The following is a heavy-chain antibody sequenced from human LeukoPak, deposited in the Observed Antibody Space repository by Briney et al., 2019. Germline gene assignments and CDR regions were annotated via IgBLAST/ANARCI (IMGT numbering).Heavy chain of an antibody. CDR1: GFTFKTHA. J-gene: IGHJ5*02. D-gene: IGHD3-22*01. CDR2: IKQDGSEK. CDR3: ARDWGNPLFSDYYESGGYDH. Sequence: GGSLRLSCAASGFTFKTHAMSWVRQAPGQGLEWVANIKQDGSEKYYVDSVKGRFTISRDNAKNSLFLQMNSLRVEDTAVYYCARDWGNPLFSDYYESGGYDHWGQGTLVTVSS. V-gene: IGHV3-7*01.